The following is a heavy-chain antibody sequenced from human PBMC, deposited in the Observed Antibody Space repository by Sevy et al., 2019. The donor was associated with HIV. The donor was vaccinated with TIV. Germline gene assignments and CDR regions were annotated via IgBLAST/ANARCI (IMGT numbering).Heavy chain of an antibody. CDR2: IHPGDSDT. D-gene: IGHD4-17*01. CDR3: ATFAYGDYVGYFDF. J-gene: IGHJ4*02. V-gene: IGHV5-51*01. Sequence: GESLKISCKGSGYSFANYWIGWVRQMPGKGQEWMGIIHPGDSDTRYSLSFQGQVTMSADKSISTAYLQWNSLKASDTAMYYCATFAYGDYVGYFDFWGQGSLVTVSS. CDR1: GYSFANYW.